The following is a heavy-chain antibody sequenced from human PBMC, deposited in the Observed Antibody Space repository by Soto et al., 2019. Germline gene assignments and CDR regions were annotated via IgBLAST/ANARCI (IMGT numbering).Heavy chain of an antibody. CDR3: ARVTRDDYNPRPDYFAY. CDR2: IYYSGST. CDR1: GGSISSNY. D-gene: IGHD4-4*01. Sequence: QVQLQESGPGLVKPSETLSLTCTVSGGSISSNYWSWIRQPPGKGLEWIGYIYYSGSTNYNPSLKGRVPISIATSTNQIPRKLSYVTAADTAVYYCARVTRDDYNPRPDYFAYWGQGTLATVSS. J-gene: IGHJ4*02. V-gene: IGHV4-59*01.